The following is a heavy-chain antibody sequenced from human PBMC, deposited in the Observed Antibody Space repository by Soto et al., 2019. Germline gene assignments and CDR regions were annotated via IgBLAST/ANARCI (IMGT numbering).Heavy chain of an antibody. J-gene: IGHJ6*02. CDR3: ARDLRGDCSGGSCCPRYSYYYGMDV. CDR2: IYYSGST. D-gene: IGHD2-15*01. CDR1: GGSISSYY. Sequence: PSETLSLTCTVSGGSISSYYWSWIRQPPGEGLEWIGYIYYSGSTNYNPSLKSRVTISVDTSKNQFFLKLSSVTAADTAVYHCARDLRGDCSGGSCCPRYSYYYGMDVWAQGTTVTVSS. V-gene: IGHV4-59*01.